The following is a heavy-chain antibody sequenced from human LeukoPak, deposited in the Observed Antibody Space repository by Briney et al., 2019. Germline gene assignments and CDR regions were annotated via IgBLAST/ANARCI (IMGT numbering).Heavy chain of an antibody. CDR3: ARGGLVPLWY. J-gene: IGHJ4*02. V-gene: IGHV1-8*03. CDR1: GYTFTGYY. Sequence: ASVKVSCKASGYTFTGYYMHWVRQATGQGLEWMGWMNPNSGNTGYAQKFQGRVTITRSTSISTAYMELSSLGSEDTAVYYCARGGLVPLWYWGQGTLVTVSS. CDR2: MNPNSGNT. D-gene: IGHD2-2*01.